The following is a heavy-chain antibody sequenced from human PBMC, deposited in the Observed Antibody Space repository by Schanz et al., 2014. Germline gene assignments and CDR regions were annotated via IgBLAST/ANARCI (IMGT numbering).Heavy chain of an antibody. CDR1: GFTFHTYD. V-gene: IGHV3-30*09. J-gene: IGHJ4*02. Sequence: DLEESGGGVVQPGRSLRLSCAASGFTFHTYDMHWVRQAPGKGLEWVSRMIGSGSSVFYADSVRGRFAISRDNSKNTLFLQMSSLRAEDTAVYYCARDGDFDYWGQGTLVTVSS. CDR3: ARDGDFDY. CDR2: MIGSGSSV.